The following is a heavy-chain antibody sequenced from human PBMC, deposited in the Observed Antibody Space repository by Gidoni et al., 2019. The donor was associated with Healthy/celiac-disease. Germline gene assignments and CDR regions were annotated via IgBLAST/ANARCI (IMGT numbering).Heavy chain of an antibody. V-gene: IGHV3-9*01. CDR1: GFTFDDYA. Sequence: EVQLVESGGGLVQPGRSLRLSCAASGFTFDDYAMHWVRQAPGKGLEWVSGISWNSGSIGYADSVKGRFTISRDNAKNSLYLQMNSLRAEDTALYYCAKDREDLWFRGFDYWGQGTLVTVSS. CDR2: ISWNSGSI. CDR3: AKDREDLWFRGFDY. D-gene: IGHD3-10*01. J-gene: IGHJ4*02.